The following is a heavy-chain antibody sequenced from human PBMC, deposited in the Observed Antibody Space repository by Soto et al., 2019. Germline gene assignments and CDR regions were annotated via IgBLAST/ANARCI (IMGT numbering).Heavy chain of an antibody. Sequence: SVKVSCKASGGTFSSYAISWVRQAPGQGLEWMGGIIPIFGTANYAQKFQGRVTITADESTSTAYMELSSLRSEDTAVYYCARVRLPIAAAGTWYYGMDVWGQGTTVTVSS. CDR2: IIPIFGTA. D-gene: IGHD6-13*01. V-gene: IGHV1-69*13. J-gene: IGHJ6*02. CDR1: GGTFSSYA. CDR3: ARVRLPIAAAGTWYYGMDV.